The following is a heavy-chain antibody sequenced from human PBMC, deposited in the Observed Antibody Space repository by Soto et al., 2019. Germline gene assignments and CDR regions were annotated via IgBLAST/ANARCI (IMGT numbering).Heavy chain of an antibody. CDR2: ISSSDGST. CDR1: GFSFSSYA. V-gene: IGHV3-23*01. J-gene: IGHJ6*03. Sequence: EVQVLESGGGLVQPGGSLRLSCEASGFSFSSYAMIWVRQAPGKGLEGVSVISSSDGSTYYADSVKGRFTISRDNSKNTVYLQMNSLRVEDTAVYFCVKDRRGNWNDDRHRFYYYMDVWGKGTTITVSS. CDR3: VKDRRGNWNDDRHRFYYYMDV. D-gene: IGHD1-20*01.